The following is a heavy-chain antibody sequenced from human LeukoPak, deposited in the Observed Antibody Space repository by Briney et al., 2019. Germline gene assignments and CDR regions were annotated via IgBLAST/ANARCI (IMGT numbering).Heavy chain of an antibody. Sequence: AASVKVSCKASGGTFSSYAISSVRQAPGQGLEWMGRIIPIFGTANYAQKFQGRVTITTDESTSTAYMELSSLRSEDTAVYYCARGGDGSVQFDYWGQGTLVTVSS. D-gene: IGHD6-25*01. CDR1: GGTFSSYA. CDR2: IIPIFGTA. V-gene: IGHV1-69*05. J-gene: IGHJ4*02. CDR3: ARGGDGSVQFDY.